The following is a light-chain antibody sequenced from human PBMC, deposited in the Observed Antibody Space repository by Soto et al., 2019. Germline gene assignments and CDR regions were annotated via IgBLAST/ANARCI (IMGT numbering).Light chain of an antibody. J-gene: IGLJ2*01. CDR3: SSYTSSSTLL. V-gene: IGLV2-14*01. Sequence: QSVLTQPASVSGSPGQSITISCTGTSSDVGGYNYVSWYQHHPGKAPKLMISEVSNRPSGVSYRFSGSKSGNTASLTISGLQAEDEADYYCSSYTSSSTLLVGGGTQLTVL. CDR1: SSDVGGYNY. CDR2: EVS.